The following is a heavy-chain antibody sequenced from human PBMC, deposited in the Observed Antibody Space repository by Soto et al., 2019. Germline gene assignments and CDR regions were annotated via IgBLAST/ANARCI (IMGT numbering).Heavy chain of an antibody. Sequence: GGSLRLSCAASGFPFSIYGMHLVRQSPGKGLEWVAVISYDGSNKHYADSVKGRFTISRDNSKNTLYLQMKSLRAEDTAVYYCAKVGAVAGLYYSDYWGQGTLVTVSS. CDR2: ISYDGSNK. J-gene: IGHJ4*02. CDR1: GFPFSIYG. D-gene: IGHD6-19*01. V-gene: IGHV3-30*18. CDR3: AKVGAVAGLYYSDY.